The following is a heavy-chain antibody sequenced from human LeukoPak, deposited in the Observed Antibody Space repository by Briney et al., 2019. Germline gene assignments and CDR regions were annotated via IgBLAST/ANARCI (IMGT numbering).Heavy chain of an antibody. CDR2: ISGSGGST. D-gene: IGHD3-10*01. CDR3: AKDFKNYYGSGSYYNPLLDV. J-gene: IGHJ6*04. Sequence: GGSLRLSCAASGFPFSSYGMSWVRQAPGKGLEWVSAISGSGGSTYYADSVKGRFTISRDNSKNTLYLQMNSLRAEDTAVYYCAKDFKNYYGSGSYYNPLLDVWGKGTTVTISS. CDR1: GFPFSSYG. V-gene: IGHV3-23*01.